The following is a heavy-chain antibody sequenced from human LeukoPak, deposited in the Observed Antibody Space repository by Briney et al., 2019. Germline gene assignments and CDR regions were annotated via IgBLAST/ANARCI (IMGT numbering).Heavy chain of an antibody. CDR1: GFSVRTNC. J-gene: IGHJ5*02. CDR2: IYSGGST. Sequence: GGSLRLSCAASGFSVRTNCMSWVRQAPGKGLEWVSVIYSGGSTYYADSVKGRFTISRDNSKNTLYFQMKTLRAEDTAVYYCAREASPGYSLVAWGQGTLVTVSS. V-gene: IGHV3-53*01. CDR3: AREASPGYSLVA. D-gene: IGHD5-18*01.